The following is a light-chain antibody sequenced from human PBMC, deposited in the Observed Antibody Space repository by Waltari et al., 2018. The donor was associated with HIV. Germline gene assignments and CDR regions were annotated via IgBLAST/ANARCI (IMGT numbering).Light chain of an antibody. CDR2: DVS. CDR1: SSDVGGYNY. Sequence: QSALTQPRSVSGSPGQSVTISCTGTSSDVGGYNYVTWYKQHPGKAPKLMIYDVSKRPSGVPYRFSGSKPGNTASLTISGLQAEDEADYYCCSYAGSYVVFGGGTKLTVL. CDR3: CSYAGSYVV. V-gene: IGLV2-11*01. J-gene: IGLJ2*01.